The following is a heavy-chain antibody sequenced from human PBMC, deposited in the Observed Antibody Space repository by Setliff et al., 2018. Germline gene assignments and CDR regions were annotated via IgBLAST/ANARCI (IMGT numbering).Heavy chain of an antibody. CDR1: GYTFTGYG. D-gene: IGHD4-17*01. CDR3: ARVRGDYGDQEFDY. V-gene: IGHV1-18*01. J-gene: IGHJ4*02. CDR2: ISAYNGNT. Sequence: GASVKVSCKASGYTFTGYGISWVRQAPGQGLEWMGWISAYNGNTNYAQKLQGRVTMTTDTSTSTAYMELRSLRSDDTAVYYCARVRGDYGDQEFDYWGQGTLVTVSS.